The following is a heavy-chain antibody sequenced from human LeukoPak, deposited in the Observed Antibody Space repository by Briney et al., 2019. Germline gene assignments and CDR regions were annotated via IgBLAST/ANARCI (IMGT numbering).Heavy chain of an antibody. CDR3: ARGPSVITIFGVVTNPQLTRFDP. V-gene: IGHV4-34*01. J-gene: IGHJ5*02. Sequence: PSETLSLTCAVYGGSFSGYYWSWIRQPPGKELEWIGEINHSGSTNYNPSLKSRVTISVDTSKNQFSLKLSSVTAADTAVYYCARGPSVITIFGVVTNPQLTRFDPWGQGTLVTVSS. CDR1: GGSFSGYY. CDR2: INHSGST. D-gene: IGHD3-3*01.